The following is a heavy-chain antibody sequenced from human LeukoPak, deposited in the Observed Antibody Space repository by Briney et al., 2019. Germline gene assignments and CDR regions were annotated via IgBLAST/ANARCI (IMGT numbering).Heavy chain of an antibody. CDR2: IRYDGSYK. V-gene: IGHV3-30*02. CDR3: AKVKKVPAAAALDY. D-gene: IGHD6-13*01. Sequence: SGGSLRLSCAASGFTFSSYGIHWVRQAPGKGLEWVAFIRYDGSYKYYADSVKGRFTISRDNSKNTLYLQMNSLRAEDTAVYYCAKVKKVPAAAALDYWGQGTLVTVSS. J-gene: IGHJ4*02. CDR1: GFTFSSYG.